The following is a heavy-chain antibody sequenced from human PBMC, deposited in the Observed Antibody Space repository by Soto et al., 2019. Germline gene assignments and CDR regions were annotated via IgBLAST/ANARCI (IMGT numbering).Heavy chain of an antibody. Sequence: SEPLSLTCAVSGFFISSGNYWGWIRKPPGKGLAWIGSIFHGGNTYYNPPLKSRVTISVDMPKNQFSLKLNSVTAADTAVYYCARARWYDAFDVWGQGTVVTVSS. D-gene: IGHD2-15*01. V-gene: IGHV4-38-2*01. CDR3: ARARWYDAFDV. J-gene: IGHJ3*01. CDR1: GFFISSGNY. CDR2: IFHGGNT.